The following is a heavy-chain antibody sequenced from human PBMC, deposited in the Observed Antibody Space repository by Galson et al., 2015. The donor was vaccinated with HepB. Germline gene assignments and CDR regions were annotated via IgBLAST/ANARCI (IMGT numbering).Heavy chain of an antibody. CDR3: AGDGLSQWGWGY. CDR1: GFTFSNYG. Sequence: SLRLSCAASGFTFSNYGMHWVRQAPGKGLEWVAYIWYDGSIKYYADSVKGRFTISRDNSKNTLYLQMNSLRAEDTAVYYCAGDGLSQWGWGYWGKGILVTVSS. D-gene: IGHD3-16*01. V-gene: IGHV3-30*02. CDR2: IWYDGSIK. J-gene: IGHJ4*02.